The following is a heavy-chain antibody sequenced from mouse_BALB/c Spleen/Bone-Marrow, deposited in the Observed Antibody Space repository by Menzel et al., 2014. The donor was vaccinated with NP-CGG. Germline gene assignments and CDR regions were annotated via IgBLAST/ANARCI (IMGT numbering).Heavy chain of an antibody. Sequence: EVQLVESGGGLVQPGGSLRLSCATSGFTFTDYYMNWVRQPPGKALEWLAFIRNKAYGYTTEYSASVKGRFTISRDNSQNILYLQMNTLRAEDSATYYCARDMGGLLFDSWGQGTTLAVSS. CDR3: ARDMGGLLFDS. V-gene: IGHV7-3*02. CDR1: GFTFTDYY. J-gene: IGHJ2*01. CDR2: IRNKAYGYTT. D-gene: IGHD1-1*01.